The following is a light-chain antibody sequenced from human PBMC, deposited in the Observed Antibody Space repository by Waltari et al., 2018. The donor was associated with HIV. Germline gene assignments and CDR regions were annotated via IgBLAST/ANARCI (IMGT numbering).Light chain of an antibody. Sequence: SYVLTQPPSVSVAPGRTARITCGGNSIGRKSVHWYQQKPGQAPVLVVYDDSDRPSWIPERFSGSNSGNTATLTISRVEAGDEADYYCQVWDISSYHRVFGGGTQLTVL. CDR3: QVWDISSYHRV. J-gene: IGLJ3*02. CDR1: SIGRKS. CDR2: DDS. V-gene: IGLV3-21*02.